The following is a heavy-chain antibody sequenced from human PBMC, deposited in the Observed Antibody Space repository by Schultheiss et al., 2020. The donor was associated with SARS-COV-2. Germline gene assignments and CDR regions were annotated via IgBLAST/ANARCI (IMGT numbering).Heavy chain of an antibody. Sequence: GGSLRLSCAASGFTFSSYGMHWVRQAPGKGLEWVAVIWYDGSNKYYADSVKGRFTISRDNSKNTLYLQMNSLRAEDTAVYYCARGLYYYDSSGYPRGVYFQHWGQGTLVTAPQ. D-gene: IGHD3-22*01. CDR3: ARGLYYYDSSGYPRGVYFQH. V-gene: IGHV3-33*01. CDR1: GFTFSSYG. CDR2: IWYDGSNK. J-gene: IGHJ1*01.